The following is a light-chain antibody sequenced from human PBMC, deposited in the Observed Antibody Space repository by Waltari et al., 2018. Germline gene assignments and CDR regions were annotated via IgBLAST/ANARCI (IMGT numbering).Light chain of an antibody. J-gene: IGLJ1*01. CDR3: CSLTTSTSLDYV. Sequence: QSALTQPASVSGSPGQSITISCTGTSDDVGAYNYVSWYQQHPGKAPKLLISEVSGRPSGVSNRFSGSKSGNTASLTISGLQSEDEADYYCCSLTTSTSLDYVFGTGTKVTVL. CDR2: EVS. V-gene: IGLV2-14*01. CDR1: SDDVGAYNY.